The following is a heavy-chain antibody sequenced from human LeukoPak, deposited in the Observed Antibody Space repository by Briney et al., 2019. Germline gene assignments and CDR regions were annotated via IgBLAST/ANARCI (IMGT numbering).Heavy chain of an antibody. D-gene: IGHD6-19*01. CDR2: IKQDGSEK. J-gene: IGHJ4*02. V-gene: IGHV3-7*01. CDR3: ASFRITVAGRTGLDY. CDR1: GFTFSNYW. Sequence: GGSLRLSCAASGFTFSNYWMSWVRQAPGEGLEWVANIKQDGSEKYYVDSVKGRFTISRDNAKNSLYLQMNSLRAEDTAVYYCASFRITVAGRTGLDYWGQGTLVTVSS.